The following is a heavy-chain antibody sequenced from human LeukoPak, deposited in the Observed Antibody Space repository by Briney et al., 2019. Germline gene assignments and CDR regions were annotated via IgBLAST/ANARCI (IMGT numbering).Heavy chain of an antibody. CDR1: GFTFSSYE. Sequence: GGSLGLSCAASGFTFSSYEMNWVRQAPGKGLEWVSYISSSGSTIYYADSVKGRFTISRDNGKNSLYLQMNSLRAEDTAVYYCARESATGNYWGQGTLVTVSS. CDR3: ARESATGNY. J-gene: IGHJ4*02. V-gene: IGHV3-48*03. CDR2: ISSSGSTI. D-gene: IGHD6-13*01.